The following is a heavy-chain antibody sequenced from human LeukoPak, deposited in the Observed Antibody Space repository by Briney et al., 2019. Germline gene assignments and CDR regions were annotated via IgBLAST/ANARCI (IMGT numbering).Heavy chain of an antibody. CDR3: ARAKNLRGFYYFDY. J-gene: IGHJ4*02. CDR2: IYTSGST. CDR1: GGSMSSYY. Sequence: PSETLSLTCTVSGGSMSSYYWSWIRQPAGKGLEWIGRIYTSGSTNYNPSLKSRVTMSVDTSKNQFSLKLSSVTAADTAVYYCARAKNLRGFYYFDYWGQGTLVTVSS. D-gene: IGHD3-10*01. V-gene: IGHV4-4*07.